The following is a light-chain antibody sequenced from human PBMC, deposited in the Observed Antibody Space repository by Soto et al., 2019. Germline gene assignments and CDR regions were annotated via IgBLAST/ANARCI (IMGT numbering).Light chain of an antibody. V-gene: IGLV3-1*01. Sequence: SYELTQPPSLSVYPGQTASITCSGDKLGDKYGCWYQQKPGQSPVLVIYQDTKRPSGIPERFSGSNSGNTATLTISGTQAMDEADYYCQAWDDTTVVFGGGTKLTVL. CDR2: QDT. CDR1: KLGDKY. CDR3: QAWDDTTVV. J-gene: IGLJ2*01.